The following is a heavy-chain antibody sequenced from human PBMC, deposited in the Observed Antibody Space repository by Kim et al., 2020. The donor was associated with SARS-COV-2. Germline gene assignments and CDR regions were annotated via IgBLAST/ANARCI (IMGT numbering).Heavy chain of an antibody. J-gene: IGHJ5*02. V-gene: IGHV4-31*02. D-gene: IGHD4-4*01. CDR3: AGGTDYSIYNWFDP. Sequence: YNPSLRGRLIISVDTSENQFSLNLKSVTAADTAVYYCAGGTDYSIYNWFDPWGQGTLVTVSS.